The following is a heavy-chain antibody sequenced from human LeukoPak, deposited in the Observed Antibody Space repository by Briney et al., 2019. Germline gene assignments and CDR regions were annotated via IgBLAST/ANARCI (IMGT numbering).Heavy chain of an antibody. CDR3: ARGGNFLTGYYWTTPLFQKPYYFDY. D-gene: IGHD3-9*01. CDR2: INPNSGGT. J-gene: IGHJ4*02. Sequence: ASVKVSCKASGYTFTGYYMHWVRQAPGQGLEWMGLINPNSGGTNYAQKFQGRVTMTRDTSISTAYMELSRLRSDDTAVYYCARGGNFLTGYYWTTPLFQKPYYFDYWGQGTLVTVSS. V-gene: IGHV1-2*06. CDR1: GYTFTGYY.